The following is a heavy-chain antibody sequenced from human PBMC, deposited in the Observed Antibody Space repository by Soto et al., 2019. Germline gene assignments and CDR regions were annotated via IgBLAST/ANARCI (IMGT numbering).Heavy chain of an antibody. Sequence: QVQLVESGGGVVQPGKSLRLSCAASGFTFSSYGIHWVRQSPGKGLEWVAVTWYEARLRYYADFAKGRFTISRDNSKTMVYLQMSSLRGEDTAVYYCARASPIWSQVGYRGQGTLVSVSS. D-gene: IGHD3-3*01. J-gene: IGHJ4*02. V-gene: IGHV3-33*01. CDR1: GFTFSSYG. CDR2: TWYEARLR. CDR3: ARASPIWSQVGY.